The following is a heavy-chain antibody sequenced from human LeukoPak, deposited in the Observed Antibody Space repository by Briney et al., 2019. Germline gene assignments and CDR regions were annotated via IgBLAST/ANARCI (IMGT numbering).Heavy chain of an antibody. V-gene: IGHV1-46*01. J-gene: IGHJ4*02. D-gene: IGHD3-22*01. CDR1: GYTFTSYY. CDR2: INPSGGST. Sequence: ASVKVSCKASGYTFTSYYVHWVRQAPGEGLEWMGIINPSGGSTSYAQKFQGRVTMTRDMSTSTAYMELRSLRSDDTAVYYCARDPYTYYYDSSGYGGFDYWGQGTLVTVSS. CDR3: ARDPYTYYYDSSGYGGFDY.